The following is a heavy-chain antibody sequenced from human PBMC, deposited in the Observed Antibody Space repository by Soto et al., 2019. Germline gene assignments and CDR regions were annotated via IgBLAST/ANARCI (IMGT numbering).Heavy chain of an antibody. J-gene: IGHJ6*02. CDR1: GFSLSTSGVG. D-gene: IGHD5-18*01. CDR2: IYWDDDK. CDR3: AHRRSAMVRYGMDV. V-gene: IGHV2-5*02. Sequence: PTLVNPTQTLTLTCTFSGFSLSTSGVGVGWIRQPPGKALEWLALIYWDDDKRYSPSLKSRLTITKDTSKNQVVLTMTNMDPVYTAKYYCAHRRSAMVRYGMDVWGQGTTVTVSS.